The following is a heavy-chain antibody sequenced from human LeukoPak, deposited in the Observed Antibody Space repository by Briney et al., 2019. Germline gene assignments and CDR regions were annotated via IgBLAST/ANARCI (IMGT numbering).Heavy chain of an antibody. CDR1: GFTFSSYT. CDR3: ARSVDTGLADDY. Sequence: GGSLRLSCAVSGFTFSSYTMSWVRQAPGKGLQWVSTITSSRSYKYYADSVKGRFTISRDNAENSLYLQMNSLRADDTAVYYCARSVDTGLADDYWGQGTLVTVSS. V-gene: IGHV3-21*01. D-gene: IGHD5-18*01. J-gene: IGHJ4*02. CDR2: ITSSRSYK.